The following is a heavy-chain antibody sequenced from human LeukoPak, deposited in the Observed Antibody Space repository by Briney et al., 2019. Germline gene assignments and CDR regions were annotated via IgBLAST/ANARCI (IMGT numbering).Heavy chain of an antibody. CDR2: ITGSGRTI. D-gene: IGHD2-2*02. V-gene: IGHV3-48*03. Sequence: GGSLRLSCAASGFNFADYEMNWVRQAPGKGLEWISYITGSGRTIYYADSVKGRFTISRDNAKNSLYLQMNSLRAEDTAVYYCARAQIVVVPAAIPAAIRPLDYWGQGTLVTVSS. J-gene: IGHJ4*02. CDR1: GFNFADYE. CDR3: ARAQIVVVPAAIPAAIRPLDY.